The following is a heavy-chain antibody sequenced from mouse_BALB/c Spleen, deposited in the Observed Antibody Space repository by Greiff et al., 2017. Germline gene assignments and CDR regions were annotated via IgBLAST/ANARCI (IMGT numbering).Heavy chain of an antibody. D-gene: IGHD4-1*01. Sequence: VNVVESGPGLVAPSQSLSITCTVSGFSLTGYGVNWVRQPPGKGLEWLGMIWGDGSTDYNSALKSRLSISKDNSKSQVFLKMNSLQTDDTARYYCAREEGTGTRGYYAMDYWGQGTSVTVSS. V-gene: IGHV2-6-7*01. J-gene: IGHJ4*01. CDR3: AREEGTGTRGYYAMDY. CDR1: GFSLTGYG. CDR2: IWGDGST.